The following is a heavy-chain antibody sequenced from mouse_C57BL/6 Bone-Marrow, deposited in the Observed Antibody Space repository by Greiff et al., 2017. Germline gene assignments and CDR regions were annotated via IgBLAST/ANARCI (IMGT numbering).Heavy chain of an antibody. J-gene: IGHJ3*01. CDR2: IDPENGDT. V-gene: IGHV14-4*01. Sequence: EVQLQQSGAELVRPGASVKLSCTASGFNIKDDYMHWVKQRPGQGLEWIGWIDPENGDTEYASKFQGKATITADTSSNTAYMQLSSLTSEDTAVYYCTRYDGYYEGWFAYWGQGTLVTVSA. CDR1: GFNIKDDY. CDR3: TRYDGYYEGWFAY. D-gene: IGHD2-3*01.